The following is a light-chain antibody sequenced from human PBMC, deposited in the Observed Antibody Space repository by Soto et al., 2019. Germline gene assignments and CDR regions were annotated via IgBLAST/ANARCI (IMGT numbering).Light chain of an antibody. Sequence: QSLLPQPASVSGSPGQTITISCTGAVSEVAGYTYVSWYQQHPGKGPKVIIYDVSNRPLGVSNRFSGSKSGTTASLTISGLQAEDEADYYCSSFTRIVGLFGGGTKVTVL. V-gene: IGLV2-14*03. CDR3: SSFTRIVGL. CDR1: VSEVAGYTY. CDR2: DVS. J-gene: IGLJ2*01.